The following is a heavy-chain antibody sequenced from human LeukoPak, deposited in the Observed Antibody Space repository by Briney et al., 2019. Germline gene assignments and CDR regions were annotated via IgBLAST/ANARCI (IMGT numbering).Heavy chain of an antibody. J-gene: IGHJ6*03. V-gene: IGHV3-30*02. Sequence: GGTLRLSCAASGFTFSSYGMHWVRQAPGKGLEWVAFIRYDGSNKYYADSVKGRFTISRDNSKNTLYLQMNSLRAEDTAVYYCAKDGYSSSWYKVHYYYMDVWGKGTTVTVSS. CDR2: IRYDGSNK. CDR3: AKDGYSSSWYKVHYYYMDV. D-gene: IGHD6-13*01. CDR1: GFTFSSYG.